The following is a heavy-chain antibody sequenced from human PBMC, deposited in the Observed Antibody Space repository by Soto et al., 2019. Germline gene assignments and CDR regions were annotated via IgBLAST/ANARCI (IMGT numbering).Heavy chain of an antibody. D-gene: IGHD2-8*01. J-gene: IGHJ4*02. V-gene: IGHV3-23*01. CDR1: GFTFSSNA. CDR3: AKGRDIVLMVYASYYFDY. CDR2: ITDTGGDT. Sequence: GGSLRLSCAASGFTFSSNAMSWVRQAPGKGLEWVSVITDTGGDTLYADSVKGRFTISRDNSKNTLYLQMNSLRAEDTAVYYCAKGRDIVLMVYASYYFDYWGQGTLVTVSS.